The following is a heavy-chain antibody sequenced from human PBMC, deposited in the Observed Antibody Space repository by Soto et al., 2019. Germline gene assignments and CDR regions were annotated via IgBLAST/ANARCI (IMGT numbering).Heavy chain of an antibody. D-gene: IGHD2-8*02. CDR3: SRECTRGSYCPRLDFWD. V-gene: IGHV3-48*03. CDR2: ISSNGAAT. CDR1: GFTFSGYE. J-gene: IGHJ4*02. Sequence: GGSLRLSCAASGFTFSGYEMNWVRQAPGKGLEWVSYISSNGAATYHADSVKGRFAISRDNAKNTLYLQMDSLRAEDTAVYYCSRECTRGSYCPRLDFWDWGQGVLVSVSS.